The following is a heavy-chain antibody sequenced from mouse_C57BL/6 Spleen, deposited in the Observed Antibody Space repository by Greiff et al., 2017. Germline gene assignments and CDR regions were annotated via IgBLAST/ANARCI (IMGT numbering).Heavy chain of an antibody. V-gene: IGHV1-64*01. J-gene: IGHJ3*01. D-gene: IGHD2-4*01. CDR1: GYTFTSYW. CDR3: ARERHDYDGTWFAY. Sequence: QVQLQQPGAELVKPGASVKLSCKASGYTFTSYWMHWVKQRPGQGLEWIGMIHPNSGSTNYNEKFKSKATLTVDKSSSTAYMQLSSLTSEDSAVYYCARERHDYDGTWFAYWGQGTLVTVSA. CDR2: IHPNSGST.